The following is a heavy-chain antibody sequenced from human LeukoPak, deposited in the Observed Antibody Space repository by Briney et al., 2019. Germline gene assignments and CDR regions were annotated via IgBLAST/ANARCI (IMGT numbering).Heavy chain of an antibody. J-gene: IGHJ4*02. CDR3: ARGPQGYGPGY. CDR2: IIPIFGTA. V-gene: IGHV1-69*06. CDR1: GGTFSSYA. Sequence: SVKVSCKASGGTFSSYAISWVRQAPGQGLEWMGGIIPIFGTANYAQKFQGGVTITADKSTSTAYMELSSLRSEDTAVYYCARGPQGYGPGYWGQGTLVTVSS. D-gene: IGHD5-18*01.